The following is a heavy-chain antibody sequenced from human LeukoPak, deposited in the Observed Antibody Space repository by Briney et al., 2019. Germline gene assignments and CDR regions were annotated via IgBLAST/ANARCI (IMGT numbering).Heavy chain of an antibody. Sequence: SETLSLTCTVSGGSISSYYWSWIRQPPGKGLEWIGSIYYSGSTYYNPSLKSRVTISVDTSKNQFSLKLSSVTAADTAVYYCARLDIAGTHFDYWGQGTLVTVSS. CDR3: ARLDIAGTHFDY. J-gene: IGHJ4*02. CDR1: GGSISSYY. V-gene: IGHV4-59*12. CDR2: IYYSGST. D-gene: IGHD1-14*01.